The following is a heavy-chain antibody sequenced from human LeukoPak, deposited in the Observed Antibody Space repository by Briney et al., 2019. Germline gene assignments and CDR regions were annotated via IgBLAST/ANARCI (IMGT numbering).Heavy chain of an antibody. CDR2: ISSSGSTI. CDR1: GFSFSNYE. Sequence: PGGSLRLSCAASGFSFSNYEINWVRQAPGKGLEWLSFISSSGSTIYYAGSVKGRFTIARDNAKNSVYLQMNSLRAEDTAVYYCARGSLHSAYGFDYWGQGTLVTVSS. J-gene: IGHJ4*02. D-gene: IGHD5-12*01. CDR3: ARGSLHSAYGFDY. V-gene: IGHV3-48*03.